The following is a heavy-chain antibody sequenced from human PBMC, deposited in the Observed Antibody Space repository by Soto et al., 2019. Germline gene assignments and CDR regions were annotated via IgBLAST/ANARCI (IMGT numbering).Heavy chain of an antibody. J-gene: IGHJ6*02. CDR2: ISYDGSNK. CDR3: AAATSDYYYYYGMDV. CDR1: GFTFSSYG. V-gene: IGHV3-30*03. D-gene: IGHD6-13*01. Sequence: GGSLRLSCAASGFTFSSYGMHWVRQAPGKGLEWVAVISYDGSNKYYADSVKGRFTISRDNSKNTLYLQMNSLRAEDTAVYYCAAATSDYYYYYGMDVWGQGTTVTV.